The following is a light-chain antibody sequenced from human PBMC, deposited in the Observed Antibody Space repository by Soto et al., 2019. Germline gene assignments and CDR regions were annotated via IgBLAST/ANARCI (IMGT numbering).Light chain of an antibody. CDR3: QQYDDYPYT. CDR1: QGISSY. V-gene: IGKV1-9*01. J-gene: IGKJ2*01. CDR2: AAS. Sequence: DIQLTQSPSFLSASVGDRVTITCRASQGISSYLAWYQQKPGKAPKLLIYAASTLQSGVPSRFSGSGSGTEFTLTISSLQPEDFATYYCQQYDDYPYTFGQGTNLEI.